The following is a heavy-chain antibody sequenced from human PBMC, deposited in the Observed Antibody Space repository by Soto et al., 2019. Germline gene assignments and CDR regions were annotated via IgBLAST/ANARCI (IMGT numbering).Heavy chain of an antibody. D-gene: IGHD2-2*01. CDR1: GFTFSSYA. CDR3: AKLWYCSSTSCYVSQVDYYYYGMYV. Sequence: GGSLRLSCAASGFTFSSYAMSWVRQAPGKGLEWVSAISGSGGSTYYADSVKGRFTISRDNSKNTLYLQMNSLRAEDTAVYYCAKLWYCSSTSCYVSQVDYYYYGMYVWGQGTTVTVSS. J-gene: IGHJ6*02. CDR2: ISGSGGST. V-gene: IGHV3-23*01.